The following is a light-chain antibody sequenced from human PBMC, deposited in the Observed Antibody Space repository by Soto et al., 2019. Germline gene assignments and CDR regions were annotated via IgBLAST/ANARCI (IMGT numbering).Light chain of an antibody. V-gene: IGKV3-20*01. J-gene: IGKJ5*01. CDR2: GAY. CDR1: QSVSSSY. CDR3: QQFDDSVT. Sequence: EVVLTQSPVTLSLSPGERATLSCRASQSVSSSYLAWYQQKPGQAPRLLIYGAYSRATGIPDRFSGSGSGTDFTLTISRLEPEDSAVYYCQQFDDSVTFGQGTRLEIK.